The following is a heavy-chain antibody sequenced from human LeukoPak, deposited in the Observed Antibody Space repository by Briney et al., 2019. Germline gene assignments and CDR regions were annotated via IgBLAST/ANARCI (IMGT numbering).Heavy chain of an antibody. CDR3: ARGRGDSKGTSFHY. CDR1: GGSISNYY. J-gene: IGHJ4*02. CDR2: IDYIGST. Sequence: SETLSLTCTVSGGSISNYYWSWIRQPPGKGLEWIGYIDYIGSTTYNPSFKSRVTISIDTSKNQFSLRLSSVTAADTAVYYCARGRGDSKGTSFHYWGQGTLVTVSA. V-gene: IGHV4-59*01. D-gene: IGHD3-22*01.